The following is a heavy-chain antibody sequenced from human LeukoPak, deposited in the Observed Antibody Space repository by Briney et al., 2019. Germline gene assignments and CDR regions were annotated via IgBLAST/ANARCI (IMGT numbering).Heavy chain of an antibody. V-gene: IGHV3-74*03. CDR2: ISPDGNTS. CDR3: ARALSNDPRFDY. CDR1: GFTFSRYW. D-gene: IGHD1-1*01. J-gene: IGHJ4*02. Sequence: RESLRLSCAASGFTFSRYWMHWVRQAPGKGLMWVSRISPDGNTSLYADSVKGRFTISRDNSKNTLYLQMNSLRAEDTAVYYCARALSNDPRFDYWGQGTLVTV.